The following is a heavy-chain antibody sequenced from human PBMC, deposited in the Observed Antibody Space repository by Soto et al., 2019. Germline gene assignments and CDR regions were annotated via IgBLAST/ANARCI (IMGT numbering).Heavy chain of an antibody. Sequence: VKVSCKASGGTFSSYAISWVRQAPGQGLEWMGGIIPIFGTANYAQKFQGRVTITADESTSTAYMELSSLRSEDTAVYYCARGDSSSGVFGYYYYGMDVWGQGTTVTVSS. D-gene: IGHD6-6*01. J-gene: IGHJ6*02. V-gene: IGHV1-69*01. CDR3: ARGDSSSGVFGYYYYGMDV. CDR1: GGTFSSYA. CDR2: IIPIFGTA.